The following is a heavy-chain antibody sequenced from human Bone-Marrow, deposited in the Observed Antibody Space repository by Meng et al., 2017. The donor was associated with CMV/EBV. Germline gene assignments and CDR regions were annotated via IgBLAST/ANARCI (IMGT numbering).Heavy chain of an antibody. CDR3: ARDPLVAATRAELDY. CDR1: GYTFTGYY. D-gene: IGHD2-15*01. Sequence: ASVKVSCKASGYTFTGYYVHWVRQAPGQELEWMGWINPNSGGTKYAQKFQGRVTMTRDTSISTAYMELSRLRSDDTAVYYCARDPLVAATRAELDYWGQGNLVTVDS. V-gene: IGHV1-2*02. CDR2: INPNSGGT. J-gene: IGHJ4*02.